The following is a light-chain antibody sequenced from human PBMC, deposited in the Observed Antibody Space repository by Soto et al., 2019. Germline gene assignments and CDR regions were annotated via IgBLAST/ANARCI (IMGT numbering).Light chain of an antibody. V-gene: IGLV2-11*01. J-gene: IGLJ1*01. CDR2: DVS. Sequence: QSALTQPRSVSASPGQSVTISCTGTSGDVGGYNYVSWFQQHPGKAPKVMIYDVSKRPSGVPDRFSGSKSGNTASLTISGLQAEDEADYYCCSYAGSYTYVFXTGTKVTVL. CDR1: SGDVGGYNY. CDR3: CSYAGSYTYV.